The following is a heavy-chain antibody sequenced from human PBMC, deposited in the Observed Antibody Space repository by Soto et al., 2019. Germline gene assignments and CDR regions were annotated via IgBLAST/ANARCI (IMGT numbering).Heavy chain of an antibody. CDR1: GGSISSGDYY. V-gene: IGHV4-30-4*01. CDR3: ARGDDYVWGSYPSHGYGMDV. D-gene: IGHD3-16*01. CDR2: IYYSGST. J-gene: IGHJ6*02. Sequence: QVQLQESGPGLVKPSQTLSLTCTVSGGSISSGDYYWSWIRQPPGKGLEWIGYIYYSGSTYYNPSLKIRVTISVDTSKNQFSLKLSSVTAADTAVYYCARGDDYVWGSYPSHGYGMDVWGQGTTVTVSS.